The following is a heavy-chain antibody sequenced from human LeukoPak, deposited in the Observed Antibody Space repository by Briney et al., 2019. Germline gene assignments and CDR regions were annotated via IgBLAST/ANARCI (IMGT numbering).Heavy chain of an antibody. CDR1: GFSLSTSGVG. J-gene: IGHJ4*02. Sequence: SGPTLVDPTQTLTLTCTFSGFSLSTSGVGVGWIRQPPGKALEWLALIYWDDDKRYSPSLKSRLTITKDTSKNQVVLTMTNMDPVDTATYYCAHRSSGGSFTGYFDYWGQGTLVTVSS. D-gene: IGHD1-26*01. CDR2: IYWDDDK. V-gene: IGHV2-5*02. CDR3: AHRSSGGSFTGYFDY.